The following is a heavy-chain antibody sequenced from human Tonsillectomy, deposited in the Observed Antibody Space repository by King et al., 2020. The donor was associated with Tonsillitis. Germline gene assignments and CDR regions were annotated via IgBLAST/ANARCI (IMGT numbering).Heavy chain of an antibody. CDR1: GFTFSSYS. J-gene: IGHJ3*02. CDR3: ASHLSHDAFDI. CDR2: ISSSSIYI. V-gene: IGHV3-21*01. Sequence: DVQLVESGGGLVKPGGSLRLSCAASGFTFSSYSMNWVRQAPGKGLEWGSSISSSSIYIYYPDSVKGRFTISRDNAKNSLYLQMNSLRAEDTAVYYCASHLSHDAFDIWGQGTMLTVSS.